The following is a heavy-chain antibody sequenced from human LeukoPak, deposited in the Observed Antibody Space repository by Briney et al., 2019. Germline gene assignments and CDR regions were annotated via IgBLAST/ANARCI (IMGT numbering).Heavy chain of an antibody. CDR2: ISNSGSTI. CDR1: GFTFSRYE. V-gene: IGHV3-48*03. CDR3: ARITEVAYDSSGAFDI. Sequence: GESLRLSCAASGFTFSRYEMNWVRQAPGKGLEWVSYISNSGSTIYNADSVKGRFTISRDNAKKSLYLQMNSLRAEDTALYYCARITEVAYDSSGAFDIWGQGTMVTVSS. D-gene: IGHD3-22*01. J-gene: IGHJ3*02.